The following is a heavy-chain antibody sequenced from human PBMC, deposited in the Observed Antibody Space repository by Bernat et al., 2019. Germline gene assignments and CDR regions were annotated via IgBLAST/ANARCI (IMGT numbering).Heavy chain of an antibody. Sequence: QVQLQQWGAGLLKPSETLSLTCAVYGGSFSGYYWSWIRQPPGKGLEWIGEINHSGSTNYNPSLKSRVTISVDTSKNQFSLKLSSVIAADTAVYYCARSEGDYYYDSNVIQHWGQGTLVTVSS. J-gene: IGHJ1*01. CDR3: ARSEGDYYYDSNVIQH. CDR1: GGSFSGYY. V-gene: IGHV4-34*01. CDR2: INHSGST. D-gene: IGHD3-22*01.